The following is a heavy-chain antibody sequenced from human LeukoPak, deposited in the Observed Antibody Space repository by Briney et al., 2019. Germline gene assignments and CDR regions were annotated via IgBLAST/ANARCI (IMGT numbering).Heavy chain of an antibody. J-gene: IGHJ4*02. CDR1: GGSFSGYY. Sequence: SETLSLTCAVYGGSFSGYYWRWIRQPPGKGLEWIGEINHSGSTNYNPSLKRRVTISVDTSKNQFSLKLSSVTAADTAVYYCARALLSRAKPGYSSGWYGYWGQGTLVTVSS. CDR2: INHSGST. V-gene: IGHV4-34*01. CDR3: ARALLSRAKPGYSSGWYGY. D-gene: IGHD6-19*01.